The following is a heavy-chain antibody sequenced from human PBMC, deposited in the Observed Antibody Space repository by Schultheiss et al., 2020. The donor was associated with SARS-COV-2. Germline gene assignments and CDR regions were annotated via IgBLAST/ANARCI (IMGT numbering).Heavy chain of an antibody. D-gene: IGHD3-22*01. CDR1: GFTFSSYA. V-gene: IGHV3-23*01. CDR2: ISGSGGST. J-gene: IGHJ4*02. Sequence: GGSLRLSCAASGFTFSSYAMSWVRQAPGKGLEWVSAISGSGGSTYYADSVKGRFTISRDNSKNTLYLQISSLRAEDTAVYYCVKDLYYYDSSGPREQFDYWGQGTLVTVSS. CDR3: VKDLYYYDSSGPREQFDY.